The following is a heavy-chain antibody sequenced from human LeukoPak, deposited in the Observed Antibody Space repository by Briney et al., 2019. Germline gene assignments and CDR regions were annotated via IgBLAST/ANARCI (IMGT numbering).Heavy chain of an antibody. CDR1: GFTFSSYA. D-gene: IGHD5-24*01. CDR3: AKSTVLERWLQDY. V-gene: IGHV3-23*01. CDR2: ISGSGGST. J-gene: IGHJ4*02. Sequence: GGSLRLSCAASGFTFSSYAMSWVRQAPGKGLEWVSAISGSGGSTYYADSVKGRFTISRDNSKSTLYLQMNSLRAEDTAVYYCAKSTVLERWLQDYWGQGTLVTVSS.